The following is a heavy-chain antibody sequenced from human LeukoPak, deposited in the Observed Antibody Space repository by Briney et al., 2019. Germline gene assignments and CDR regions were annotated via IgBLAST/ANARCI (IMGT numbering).Heavy chain of an antibody. V-gene: IGHV4-59*01. J-gene: IGHJ5*01. Sequence: SSETLSLICTVSGGSISTYSWTWIRQTPGKGLEWLGYIYSTGTTTYNPSLKSRVTLSIDTSKSHFSLNLSSVTTADSAVYCARRMAAAGDTWFDYWGQGTLVTVSS. CDR2: IYSTGTT. CDR3: RRMAAAGDTWFDY. CDR1: GGSISTYS. D-gene: IGHD6-25*01.